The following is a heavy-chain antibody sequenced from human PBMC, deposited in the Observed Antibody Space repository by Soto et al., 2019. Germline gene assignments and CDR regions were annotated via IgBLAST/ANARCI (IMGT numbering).Heavy chain of an antibody. D-gene: IGHD5-18*01. V-gene: IGHV1-3*01. CDR1: GYTFTSYA. J-gene: IGHJ4*02. CDR3: ARGFNGYLHYCDY. CDR2: INAGNGNT. Sequence: QVQLVQSGAEVKKPGASVKVSCKASGYTFTSYAMHWVRQAPGQRLEWMGWINAGNGNTKYSQKFQGRVTITRDTSASTAYMELSSLRSEDTAVYYCARGFNGYLHYCDYWGQGTLVTVPS.